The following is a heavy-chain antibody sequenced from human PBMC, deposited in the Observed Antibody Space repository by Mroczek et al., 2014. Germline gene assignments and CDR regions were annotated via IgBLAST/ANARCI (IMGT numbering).Heavy chain of an antibody. D-gene: IGHD3-3*01. CDR3: ARGGERANYDFWSGPAGWFDP. V-gene: IGHV4-34*01. J-gene: IGHJ5*02. CDR2: INHSGST. Sequence: QVQLVQSGPGLVKPSETLSLTCAVYGGSFSGYYWSWIRQPPGKGLEWIGEINHSGSTNYNPSLKSRVTISVDTSKNQFSLKLSSVTAADTAVYYCARGGERANYDFWSGPAGWFDPWGQGTLVTVSS. CDR1: GGSFSGYY.